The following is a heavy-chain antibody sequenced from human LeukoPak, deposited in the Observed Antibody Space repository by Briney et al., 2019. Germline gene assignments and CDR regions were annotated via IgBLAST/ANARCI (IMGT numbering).Heavy chain of an antibody. CDR3: ARDGKEGGYNYDY. CDR1: GASISSGNYF. D-gene: IGHD5-24*01. Sequence: SETLSLTCNVSGASISSGNYFWSWIRQPAGKGLQWIGRLYTSGSTDYNPSLKSRVTISGDTSKNQSSLTLSSVTAADTAVYYCARDGKEGGYNYDYWGQGTLVTVSS. V-gene: IGHV4-61*02. J-gene: IGHJ4*02. CDR2: LYTSGST.